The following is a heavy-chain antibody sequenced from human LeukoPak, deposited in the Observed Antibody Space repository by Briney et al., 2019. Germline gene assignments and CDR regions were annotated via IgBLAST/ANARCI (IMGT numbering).Heavy chain of an antibody. Sequence: ASVKVSCKASGGTFSSYAISWVRQAPGQGLEWMGGIIPIFGTANYAQKFQGRVTITADESTSTAYMELSSLRSEDTAVYYCAREDRRFGELPDCWGQGTLVTVSS. D-gene: IGHD3-10*01. CDR3: AREDRRFGELPDC. V-gene: IGHV1-69*13. CDR2: IIPIFGTA. CDR1: GGTFSSYA. J-gene: IGHJ4*02.